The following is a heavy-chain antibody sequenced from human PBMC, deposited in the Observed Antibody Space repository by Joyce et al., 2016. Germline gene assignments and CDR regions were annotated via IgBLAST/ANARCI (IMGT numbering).Heavy chain of an antibody. Sequence: QLVESGGGLVKPGGSLSIACAASGCTFSSYSMSWVRQAPGKGLGLLSSIGASGSRRYYTDAVNGRFTISRDNAKNSLFLQRNSLRAEDTAVYYCARVVRGFCSGGSCYIDHWGQGILVTVSS. CDR3: ARVVRGFCSGGSCYIDH. CDR2: IGASGSRR. CDR1: GCTFSSYS. J-gene: IGHJ4*02. D-gene: IGHD2-15*01. V-gene: IGHV3-21*02.